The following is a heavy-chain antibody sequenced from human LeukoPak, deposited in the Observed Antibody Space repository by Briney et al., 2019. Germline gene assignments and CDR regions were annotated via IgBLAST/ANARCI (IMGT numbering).Heavy chain of an antibody. D-gene: IGHD3-10*01. V-gene: IGHV3-21*01. Sequence: GGSLRLSCAASGFTFSSCTMNWVRQAPGKGLEWVSSISSSGNYIYYADSLKGRFTISRDNPKNSLYLQMNSLRAEDTAVYYCAKGGMVRESNWFDPWGQEPWSPSPQ. CDR1: GFTFSSCT. CDR3: AKGGMVRESNWFDP. J-gene: IGHJ5*02. CDR2: ISSSGNYI.